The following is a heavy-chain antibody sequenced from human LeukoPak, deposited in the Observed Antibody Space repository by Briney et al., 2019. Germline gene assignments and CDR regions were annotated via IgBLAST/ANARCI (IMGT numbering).Heavy chain of an antibody. Sequence: SDTLSLTCTVSGGSISSYYWSWIRQPAGKGLEWIGRMYTSGSTNYNPSLKSRVTMSVDTSKNQFSLKLSSVTAADTAVYYCAREGNYYDSSGYYYWYFDYWGQGTLVTVSS. CDR1: GGSISSYY. J-gene: IGHJ4*02. CDR2: MYTSGST. CDR3: AREGNYYDSSGYYYWYFDY. V-gene: IGHV4-4*07. D-gene: IGHD3-22*01.